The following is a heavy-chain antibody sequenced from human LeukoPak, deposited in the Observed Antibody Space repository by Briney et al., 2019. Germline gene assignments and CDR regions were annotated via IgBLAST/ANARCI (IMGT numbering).Heavy chain of an antibody. D-gene: IGHD6-6*01. Sequence: GGSLRLSCAASGFTFSSYAMHWVRQAPGKGLEWVAVISYDGSNKYCADSVKGRFTISRDNSKNTLYLQMNSPRAEDTAVYYCARSRSSYSSSSGGDYWGQGTLVTVSS. CDR3: ARSRSSYSSSSGGDY. V-gene: IGHV3-30-3*01. CDR1: GFTFSSYA. CDR2: ISYDGSNK. J-gene: IGHJ4*02.